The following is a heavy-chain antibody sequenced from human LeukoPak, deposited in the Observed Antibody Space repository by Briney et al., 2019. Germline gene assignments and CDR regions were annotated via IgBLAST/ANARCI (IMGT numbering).Heavy chain of an antibody. CDR3: ARIIVAAAGTSGFDY. J-gene: IGHJ4*02. V-gene: IGHV2-5*02. Sequence: SGPTLVKPTQTLTLTCTFSGFSLTTSGVGVGWIRQPPGKALEWLALIYWDDDKRYSPSLKSRLTITKDTSKNQVVLTMTNMDPVDTATYYCARIIVAAAGTSGFDYWGQGTLVTVSS. CDR2: IYWDDDK. D-gene: IGHD6-13*01. CDR1: GFSLTTSGVG.